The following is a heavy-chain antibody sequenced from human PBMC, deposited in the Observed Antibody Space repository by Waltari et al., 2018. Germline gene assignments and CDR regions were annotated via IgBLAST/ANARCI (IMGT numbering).Heavy chain of an antibody. CDR2: ISGSGGST. Sequence: EVQLLESGGGLVQPGGSLRLSCAASGFTVSSYAMRWVRPAPGKGLEWVSAISGSGGSTYYADSVKGRFTISRDNSKNTLYLQMNSLRAEDTAVYYCAKDPLGAVAGAFDYWGQGTLVTVSS. CDR1: GFTVSSYA. V-gene: IGHV3-23*01. CDR3: AKDPLGAVAGAFDY. D-gene: IGHD6-19*01. J-gene: IGHJ4*02.